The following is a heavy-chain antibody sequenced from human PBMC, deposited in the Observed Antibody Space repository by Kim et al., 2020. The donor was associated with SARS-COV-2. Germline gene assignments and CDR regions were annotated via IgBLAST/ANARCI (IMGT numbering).Heavy chain of an antibody. CDR2: IYSGGSST. Sequence: GGSLRLFCAASGFTFSSYAMSWVRQAPGKGLEWVSVIYSGGSSTYYADSVKGRFTISRDNSKNTLYLQMNSLRAEDTAVYYCAKSGAVAGTRTLYYYYGMDVWGQGTTVTVSS. J-gene: IGHJ6*02. CDR1: GFTFSSYA. D-gene: IGHD6-19*01. CDR3: AKSGAVAGTRTLYYYYGMDV. V-gene: IGHV3-23*03.